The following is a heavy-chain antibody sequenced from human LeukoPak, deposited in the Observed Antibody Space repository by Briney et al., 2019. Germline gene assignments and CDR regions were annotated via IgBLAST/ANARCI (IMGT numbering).Heavy chain of an antibody. Sequence: SETLSLTCTVSGGSISSYYWSWIRQPPGKGLEWIGYIYYSGSTNYNPSLKSRVTISVDTSKNQFSLKLSSVTAADTAVYYCARDNGDYEDSYWGQGTLVTVSS. CDR1: GGSISSYY. CDR3: ARDNGDYEDSY. CDR2: IYYSGST. J-gene: IGHJ4*02. D-gene: IGHD4-17*01. V-gene: IGHV4-59*01.